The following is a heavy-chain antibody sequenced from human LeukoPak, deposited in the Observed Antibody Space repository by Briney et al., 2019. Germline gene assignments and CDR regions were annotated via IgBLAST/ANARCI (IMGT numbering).Heavy chain of an antibody. CDR2: ISAYNGNT. CDR1: GYTFTSYG. J-gene: IGHJ4*02. D-gene: IGHD6-6*01. V-gene: IGHV1-18*01. CDR3: ARGRSIAARRAFDGDY. Sequence: ASVKVSCKASGYTFTSYGISWVRQAPGQGLEWMGWISAYNGNTNYAQKLQGRVTMTTDTSTSTAYMELRSLRSDDTAVYYCARGRSIAARRAFDGDYWGQGTLVTVSS.